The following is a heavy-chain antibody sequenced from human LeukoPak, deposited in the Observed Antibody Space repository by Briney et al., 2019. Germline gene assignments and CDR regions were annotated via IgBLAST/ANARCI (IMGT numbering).Heavy chain of an antibody. CDR1: GFTFSSYG. J-gene: IGHJ4*02. Sequence: GGSLRLSCAASGFTFSSYGMHWVRQAPGKGLEWVAVISYDGSNKYYADSVKGRFTISRDNSKNTLYLQMNSLRAEDTAVYYCAEEGGDYGGDFDYWGQGTLVTVSS. V-gene: IGHV3-30*18. CDR2: ISYDGSNK. D-gene: IGHD4-17*01. CDR3: AEEGGDYGGDFDY.